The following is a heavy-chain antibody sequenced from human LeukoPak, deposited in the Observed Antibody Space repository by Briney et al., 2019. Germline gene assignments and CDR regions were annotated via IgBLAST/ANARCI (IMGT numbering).Heavy chain of an antibody. Sequence: SETLSLTCAVSGSSISSGYYWGWLRQPPGKGLEWVGSIYHSGSTYYNPSLKSRVTISVDTSKNQFSLKLSSVTAADTAVYYCARLPPYSSSAYYFDYWGQGTLVTVSS. CDR1: GSSISSGYY. D-gene: IGHD6-6*01. CDR2: IYHSGST. V-gene: IGHV4-38-2*01. J-gene: IGHJ4*02. CDR3: ARLPPYSSSAYYFDY.